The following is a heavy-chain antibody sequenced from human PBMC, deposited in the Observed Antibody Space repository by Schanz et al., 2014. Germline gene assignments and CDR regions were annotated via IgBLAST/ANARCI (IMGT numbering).Heavy chain of an antibody. D-gene: IGHD1-26*01. V-gene: IGHV3-23*01. CDR2: IRGSSDMT. CDR1: GLTFSSSV. CDR3: AKRQWDLQPFPS. J-gene: IGHJ4*02. Sequence: EDQLLESGGGLAQPGGSLRLSCVDSGLTFSSSVMSWVRQAPGKGLEWVSSIRGSSDMTYYSDSVKGRFTISRDNSRNTLYLQMTALRGEDTALYYCAKRQWDLQPFPSWGQGTLVIVS.